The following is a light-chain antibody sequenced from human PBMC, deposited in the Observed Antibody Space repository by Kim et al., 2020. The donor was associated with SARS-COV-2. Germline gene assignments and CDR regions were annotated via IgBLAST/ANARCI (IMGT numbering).Light chain of an antibody. Sequence: LSPGETGSLSCRASQSGASGYLMWYQQKPGQAPRLLIYRTSNRATGIPDRFSGSGSETYFTLTISRLEPEDCAVYYCQHYAAALYTFGQGTKLEI. CDR1: QSGASGY. V-gene: IGKV3-20*01. J-gene: IGKJ2*01. CDR2: RTS. CDR3: QHYAAALYT.